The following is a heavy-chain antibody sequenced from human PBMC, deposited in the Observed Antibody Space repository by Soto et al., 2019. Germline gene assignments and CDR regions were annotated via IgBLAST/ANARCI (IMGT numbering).Heavy chain of an antibody. CDR2: IWYDGSNK. CDR1: GFTFSSYG. CDR3: AREFGGGYYYHGMDV. D-gene: IGHD3-16*01. V-gene: IGHV3-33*01. Sequence: GGSLRLSCAASGFTFSSYGMHWVRQAPGKGLEWVAVIWYDGSNKYYADSVKGRFTISRDNAKNSLYLQMNSLRAEDTAVYYCAREFGGGYYYHGMDVWGQGTTVTVSS. J-gene: IGHJ6*02.